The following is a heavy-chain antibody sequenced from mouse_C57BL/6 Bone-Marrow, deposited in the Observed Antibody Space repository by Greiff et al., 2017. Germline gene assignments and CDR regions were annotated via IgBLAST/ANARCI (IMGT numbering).Heavy chain of an antibody. CDR3: ARDEITTVVVNYFDY. CDR1: GYTFTSYW. Sequence: VQLQQPGAELVKPGASVKLSCKASGYTFTSYWMHWVKQRPGRGLEWIGRIDPNSGGTKYNEKFKSKATLTVDKPSSTAYMQLSSLTSEDSAVYYCARDEITTVVVNYFDYWGQGTTLTVSS. CDR2: IDPNSGGT. D-gene: IGHD1-1*01. J-gene: IGHJ2*01. V-gene: IGHV1-72*01.